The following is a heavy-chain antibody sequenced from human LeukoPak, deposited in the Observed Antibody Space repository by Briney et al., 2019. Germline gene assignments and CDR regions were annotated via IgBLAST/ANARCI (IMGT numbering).Heavy chain of an antibody. D-gene: IGHD6-13*01. CDR2: INHSGST. V-gene: IGHV4-34*01. J-gene: IGHJ4*02. Sequence: SETLSLTCAVYGGSFSGYYWSWIRQPPGKGLEWIGEINHSGSTNYNPSLKSRVTMSVDTSQNQFSLKLSSLTAADTAVYYCARGVVAAAGRTFDFWGQGTLVTVSS. CDR1: GGSFSGYY. CDR3: ARGVVAAAGRTFDF.